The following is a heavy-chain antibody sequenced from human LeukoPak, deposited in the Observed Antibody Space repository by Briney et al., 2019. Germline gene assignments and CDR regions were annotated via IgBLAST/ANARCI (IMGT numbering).Heavy chain of an antibody. CDR2: INPNSGGT. J-gene: IGHJ6*02. V-gene: IGHV1-2*02. D-gene: IGHD3-10*01. Sequence: GASVKVSCKASGYTFTGYYMHWVRQAPGQGLEWMGWINPNSGGTNYAQKFQGRVTMTRDTSISTAYMELSRLRSDDTAVYYCARLSSFRVSGGMDVWGQGTTVTVSS. CDR3: ARLSSFRVSGGMDV. CDR1: GYTFTGYY.